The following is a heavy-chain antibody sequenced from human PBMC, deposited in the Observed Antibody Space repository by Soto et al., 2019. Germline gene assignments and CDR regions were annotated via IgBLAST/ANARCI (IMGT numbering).Heavy chain of an antibody. Sequence: SETLSLTCTVSGGSITSYYWSWIRQPPGKGLEWIGYIFYSGSTNYNPSLKGRVTISVDTSKNQFSLNLSSVTAADTAVYYCARDLLGYCSGNSCYDYYGMDVWGQGITVTVSS. CDR3: ARDLLGYCSGNSCYDYYGMDV. D-gene: IGHD2-15*01. V-gene: IGHV4-59*01. CDR2: IFYSGST. J-gene: IGHJ6*02. CDR1: GGSITSYY.